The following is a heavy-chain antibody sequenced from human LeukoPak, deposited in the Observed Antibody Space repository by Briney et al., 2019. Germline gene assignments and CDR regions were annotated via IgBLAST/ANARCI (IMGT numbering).Heavy chain of an antibody. Sequence: PGRSLRLSCAASGFSFSSHAMHWVRQAPGKGLEWVAVISYDGSNKFYADSVKGRFTISRDNSKNTLYLQMNSLRAEDTAVYYCARLFRVVVPAANTHFDYWGQGTLVTVSS. D-gene: IGHD2-2*01. J-gene: IGHJ4*02. V-gene: IGHV3-30-3*01. CDR1: GFSFSSHA. CDR2: ISYDGSNK. CDR3: ARLFRVVVPAANTHFDY.